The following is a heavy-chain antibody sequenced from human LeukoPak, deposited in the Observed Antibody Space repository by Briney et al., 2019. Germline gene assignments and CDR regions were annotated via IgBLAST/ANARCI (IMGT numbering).Heavy chain of an antibody. V-gene: IGHV3-30-3*01. CDR1: GFTLSSFA. CDR3: ATIAVASPLANH. D-gene: IGHD6-19*01. J-gene: IGHJ5*02. CDR2: ISYDGSNK. Sequence: PGGSLRLSCVASGFTLSSFAMHWVRQAPGKGLEWVAVISYDGSNKFYADSVKGRFSISRDNSKNTLYLQMNSLRAEDTAVYYCATIAVASPLANHWGQGTLVTVSS.